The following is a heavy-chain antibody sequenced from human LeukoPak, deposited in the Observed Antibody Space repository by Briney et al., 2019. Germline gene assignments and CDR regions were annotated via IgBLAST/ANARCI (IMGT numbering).Heavy chain of an antibody. Sequence: SVKVSCKASGYTFTGYYMHWVRQAPGQGLEWMGWVNPQSWRTKYAQKFQDRVTMTRDTSISTAYMELSRLRSDDTAVYYCARGSGYYDSSGYYNFDYWGQGTLVTVAS. V-gene: IGHV1-2*02. CDR3: ARGSGYYDSSGYYNFDY. J-gene: IGHJ4*02. CDR2: VNPQSWRT. CDR1: GYTFTGYY. D-gene: IGHD3-22*01.